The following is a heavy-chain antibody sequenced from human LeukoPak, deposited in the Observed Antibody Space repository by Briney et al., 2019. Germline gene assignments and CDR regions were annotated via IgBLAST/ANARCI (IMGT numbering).Heavy chain of an antibody. CDR1: GYTFTHQW. Sequence: GESLKISCKASGYTFTHQWIGWVRQKSGSGLEWMGTIYPRDSDTRYSPSFQGHVSISADTSINTAHLEWRRLEASDTAIYYCARHSDVIGAIWGQGTLVTVSS. CDR2: IYPRDSDT. D-gene: IGHD3-10*01. V-gene: IGHV5-51*01. J-gene: IGHJ4*02. CDR3: ARHSDVIGAI.